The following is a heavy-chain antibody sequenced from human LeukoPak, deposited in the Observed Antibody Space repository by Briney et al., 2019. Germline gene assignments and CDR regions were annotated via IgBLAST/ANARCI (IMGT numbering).Heavy chain of an antibody. D-gene: IGHD4-17*01. CDR3: ARDRGAYGDPLDY. Sequence: SVKVSCKASGGTFSSYAISWVRQAPGQGLEWMGRIIPILGIANYAQKFQGRVTITADKSTSTAYMELSSLRSEDTAVYYCARDRGAYGDPLDYWGQGTLVTVSS. CDR1: GGTFSSYA. CDR2: IIPILGIA. J-gene: IGHJ4*02. V-gene: IGHV1-69*04.